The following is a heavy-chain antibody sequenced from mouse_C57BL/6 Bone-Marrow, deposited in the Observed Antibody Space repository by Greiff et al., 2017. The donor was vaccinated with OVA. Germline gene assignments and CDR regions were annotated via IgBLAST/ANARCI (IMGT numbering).Heavy chain of an antibody. V-gene: IGHV1-54*01. CDR1: GYAFTNYL. J-gene: IGHJ2*01. CDR2: INPGSGGT. CDR3: ARGRYGSGYLYYCDY. D-gene: IGHD1-1*01. Sequence: VQLQQSGAELVRPGTSVKVSCKASGYAFTNYLIEWVKQRPGQGLEWIGVINPGSGGTNYNEKFKGQATLTADKSSSTAYMQISSLTSEDSAVYFCARGRYGSGYLYYCDYWGQGTTLTVSS.